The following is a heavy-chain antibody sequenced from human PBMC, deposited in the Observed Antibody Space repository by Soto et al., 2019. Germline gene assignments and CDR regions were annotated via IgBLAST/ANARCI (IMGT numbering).Heavy chain of an antibody. CDR2: ISFNGKNT. Sequence: GGSLRLSCAASGFTFSAYGLHWVRQAPGKGLEWVTFISFNGKNTDYADSVKGRFTVSRDNSRNTLYLQMNSLRAEDTAVYYCADIGGYDSVGGAYWGQGA. CDR3: ADIGGYDSVGGAY. J-gene: IGHJ4*02. V-gene: IGHV3-33*05. CDR1: GFTFSAYG. D-gene: IGHD3-16*01.